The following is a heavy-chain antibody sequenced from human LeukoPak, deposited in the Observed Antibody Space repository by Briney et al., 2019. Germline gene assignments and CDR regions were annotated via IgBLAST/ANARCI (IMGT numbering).Heavy chain of an antibody. V-gene: IGHV3-23*01. CDR1: GFIFSQYG. Sequence: PGGSLRLSCAASGFIFSQYGMNWVRQAPGKGLEWVSHIRSSSETFYADSVKGRFTVSRDNSKNTLFLQMNSLRAEDTAVYYCAKDGGLWVSAHWGDSWGRGTLVTVSS. CDR3: AKDGGLWVSAHWGDS. CDR2: IRSSSET. J-gene: IGHJ4*02. D-gene: IGHD7-27*01.